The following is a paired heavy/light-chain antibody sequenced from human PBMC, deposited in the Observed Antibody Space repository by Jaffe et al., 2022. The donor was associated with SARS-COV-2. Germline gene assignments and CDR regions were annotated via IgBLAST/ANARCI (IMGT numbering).Light chain of an antibody. Sequence: SYVLTQPPSVSVAPGQTARITCGGNNIGSKSVHWYQQKPGQAPVLVVYDDSDRPSGIPERFSGSNSGNTATLTISRVEAGDEADYYCQVWDSSSDRHVVFGGGTKLTVL. CDR3: QVWDSSSDRHVV. CDR2: DDS. CDR1: NIGSKS. V-gene: IGLV3-21*02. J-gene: IGLJ2*01.
Heavy chain of an antibody. D-gene: IGHD1-20*01. CDR1: GYTFTSYD. V-gene: IGHV1-8*01. CDR2: MNPNSGNT. CDR3: ARIGGITGTTLVPVIFAFDI. Sequence: QVQLVQSGAEVKKPGASVKVSCKASGYTFTSYDINWVRQATGQGLEWMGWMNPNSGNTGYAQKFQGRVTMTRNTSISTAYMELSSLRSEDTAVYYCARIGGITGTTLVPVIFAFDIWGQGTMVTVSS. J-gene: IGHJ3*02.